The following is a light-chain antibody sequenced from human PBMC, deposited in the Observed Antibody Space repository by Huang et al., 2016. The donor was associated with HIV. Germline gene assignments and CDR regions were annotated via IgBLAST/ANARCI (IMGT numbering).Light chain of an antibody. CDR3: QQYGSSPPRT. CDR1: QSVSSRY. J-gene: IGKJ1*01. CDR2: GAS. Sequence: IVLTQSPGTLSLSPGERATLSCRASQSVSSRYLAGSQQKPGQAPRLLIYGASSRATGGPYRFSGSRSGTDFTLTITRREPEDVAVYYCQQYGSSPPRTFGQGTKVEIK. V-gene: IGKV3-20*01.